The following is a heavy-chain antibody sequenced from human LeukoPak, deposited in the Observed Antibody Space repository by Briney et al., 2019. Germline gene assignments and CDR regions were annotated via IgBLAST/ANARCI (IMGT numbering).Heavy chain of an antibody. J-gene: IGHJ4*02. Sequence: GASVKVSCKASGYTFTDYYIHWVRQAPGQGLEWMGIINPSGGSTVYAQKFQGRVTMTTDMSTSMVYMNLSSLKSEDTAVYYCARGRVTSYYDNSGFYPRDYWGQGTLVTVSS. CDR2: INPSGGST. D-gene: IGHD3-22*01. CDR1: GYTFTDYY. CDR3: ARGRVTSYYDNSGFYPRDY. V-gene: IGHV1-46*01.